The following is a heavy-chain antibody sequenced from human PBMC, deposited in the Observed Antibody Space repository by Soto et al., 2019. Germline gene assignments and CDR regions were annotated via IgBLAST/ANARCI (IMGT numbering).Heavy chain of an antibody. D-gene: IGHD4-17*01. J-gene: IGHJ2*01. CDR1: GFSLSTSGVG. CDR3: VRRRRTTVTVGTNYWYFDL. V-gene: IGHV2-5*02. CDR2: IYWDDDK. Sequence: QITLKESGPTLMKPTQTLTLTCTFSGFSLSTSGVGVGWIRQPPGKALEWLALIYWDDDKRYKSSLQSRLTITKDPSKNQVVLTMTNMDPVDTATYYCVRRRRTTVTVGTNYWYFDLWGRGTLVTVSS.